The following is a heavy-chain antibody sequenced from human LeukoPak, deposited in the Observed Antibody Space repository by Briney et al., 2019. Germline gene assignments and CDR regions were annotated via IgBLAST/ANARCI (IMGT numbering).Heavy chain of an antibody. CDR1: GFTFSSYW. V-gene: IGHV3-7*01. D-gene: IGHD3-10*01. Sequence: GGSLRLSCAASGFTFSSYWMSWVRQAPGKGLEWVANIKQDGSEKYYVDSVKGRFIISRDNAKNSLYLQMNSLRAEDTAVNYCAKGAFRDQVQGYYYMDAWGKGTTVTVSS. J-gene: IGHJ6*03. CDR2: IKQDGSEK. CDR3: AKGAFRDQVQGYYYMDA.